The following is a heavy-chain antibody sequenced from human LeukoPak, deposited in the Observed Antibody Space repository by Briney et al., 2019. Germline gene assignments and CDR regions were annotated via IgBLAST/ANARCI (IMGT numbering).Heavy chain of an antibody. J-gene: IGHJ4*02. CDR3: ARAPKDFWSGHEYYLDY. V-gene: IGHV1-18*01. D-gene: IGHD3-3*01. CDR2: ITAYNGNT. Sequence: ASVKVSCKASGYTFTSYGIDWVRQAPGQGLEWMGWITAYNGNTNYAQKLQGRVTMTTDTSTSTAYMELRSLSSDDTAVYYCARAPKDFWSGHEYYLDYWGQGTLVTVSS. CDR1: GYTFTSYG.